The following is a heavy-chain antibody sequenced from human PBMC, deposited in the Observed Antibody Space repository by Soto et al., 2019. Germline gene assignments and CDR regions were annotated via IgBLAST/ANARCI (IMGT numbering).Heavy chain of an antibody. CDR1: GFTFSSYW. D-gene: IGHD6-13*01. CDR2: INSDGSST. V-gene: IGHV3-74*01. J-gene: IGHJ3*02. CDR3: AREIAAAGTAFDI. Sequence: GSLRLSCAASGFTFSSYWMHWVRQAPGKGLVWVSRINSDGSSTSYADSVKGRFTISRDNAKNTLYLQMNSLRAEDTAVYYCAREIAAAGTAFDIWGQGTMVTVSS.